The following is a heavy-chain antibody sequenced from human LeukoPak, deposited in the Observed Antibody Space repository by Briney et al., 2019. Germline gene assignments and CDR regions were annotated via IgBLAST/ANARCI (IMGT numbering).Heavy chain of an antibody. CDR3: ARYGIAAALNWFDP. V-gene: IGHV4-31*03. Sequence: PSETLSLTCTVSGGSISSGGYYWSWIRQHPGKGLVWIGYIYYSGSTYYNPSLKSRVTISVDTSKNQFSLKLSSVTAADTAVYYCARYGIAAALNWFDPWGQGTLVTVSS. J-gene: IGHJ5*02. CDR1: GGSISSGGYY. D-gene: IGHD6-13*01. CDR2: IYYSGST.